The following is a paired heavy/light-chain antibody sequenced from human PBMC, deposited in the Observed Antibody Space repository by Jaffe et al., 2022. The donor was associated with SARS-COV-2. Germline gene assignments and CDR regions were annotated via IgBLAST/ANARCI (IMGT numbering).Light chain of an antibody. CDR2: ATS. V-gene: IGKV1-39*01. CDR1: QNINSK. Sequence: DIQMTQSPSSLSASVGDRVTITCRASQNINSKLNWYQQKPGRGPAVLIFATSKLQSGVPSRFSGSGSGTEFILTISDLQPEDFATYFCQQSFSSTAPTFGGGTKVEI. CDR3: QQSFSSTAPT. J-gene: IGKJ4*01.
Heavy chain of an antibody. CDR2: IHAGNGDT. V-gene: IGHV1-3*01. Sequence: QVQLVQSGADVKKPGASVKVSCKASGYSFTSYTMHWVRQAPGQRFEWMGWIHAGNGDTKYSQNFQDRVIITMDTSASTAYMEVSSLRSEDTAVYYCAREQYDYWSGYSRYYDIWGQGTLVTVSS. D-gene: IGHD3-3*01. CDR3: AREQYDYWSGYSRYYDI. J-gene: IGHJ4*02. CDR1: GYSFTSYT.